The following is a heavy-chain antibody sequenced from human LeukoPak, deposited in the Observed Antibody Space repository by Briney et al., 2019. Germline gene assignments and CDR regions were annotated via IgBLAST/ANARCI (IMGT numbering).Heavy chain of an antibody. Sequence: ASVKVSCKASGYTFTGYYIHWVRQAPGQGLEWMGRINPNSGGTNYAQKFQGRVTMTRDTSISTASMELSRLRSDDTAVYYCARDFYDSSAYYYDQWGQGALVTVSS. D-gene: IGHD3-22*01. V-gene: IGHV1-2*06. J-gene: IGHJ5*02. CDR2: INPNSGGT. CDR1: GYTFTGYY. CDR3: ARDFYDSSAYYYDQ.